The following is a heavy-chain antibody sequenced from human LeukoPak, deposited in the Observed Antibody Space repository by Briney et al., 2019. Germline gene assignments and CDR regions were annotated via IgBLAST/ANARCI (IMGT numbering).Heavy chain of an antibody. D-gene: IGHD6-19*01. CDR1: GFTVSSNY. Sequence: GGSLRLSCAASGFTVSSNYMSWVRQAPGKGLEWVSVIYSGGSTYYADSVKGRFTISRDNSKNTLYLQMNSLRAEDTAVYYCARGREWLVLGNYYGMDVWGQGTTVTVSS. J-gene: IGHJ6*02. V-gene: IGHV3-53*01. CDR3: ARGREWLVLGNYYGMDV. CDR2: IYSGGST.